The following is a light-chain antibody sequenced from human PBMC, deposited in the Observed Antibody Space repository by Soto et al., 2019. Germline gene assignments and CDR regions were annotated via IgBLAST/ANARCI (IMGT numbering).Light chain of an antibody. CDR3: AVWDDSLNGVV. J-gene: IGLJ3*02. Sequence: QSVLTQPPSVSAAPRQRVTISCSGSRSNVGNNAVNWYQQLPGKAPKLLIYYDDLLPSGVSDRFSGSKSGTSASLAISGLQSEDEADYYCAVWDDSLNGVVFGGGTQLTVL. CDR2: YDD. V-gene: IGLV1-36*01. CDR1: RSNVGNNA.